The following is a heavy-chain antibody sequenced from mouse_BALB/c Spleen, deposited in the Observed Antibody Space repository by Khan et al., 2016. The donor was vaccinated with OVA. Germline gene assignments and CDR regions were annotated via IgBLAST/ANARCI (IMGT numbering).Heavy chain of an antibody. Sequence: QVQLQQSGPELVKPGASVKMSCKASGYTFTDYVMNWVKQRNGQGLEWIGQIYPGSDSTYYNEKFKGKATLTADRSSSTAYMQLSNLTSEDSAVYINARAVWDRFAYWGKGTLVTVSA. J-gene: IGHJ3*01. CDR1: GYTFTDYV. V-gene: IGHV1-77*01. CDR3: ARAVWDRFAY. D-gene: IGHD3-3*01. CDR2: IYPGSDST.